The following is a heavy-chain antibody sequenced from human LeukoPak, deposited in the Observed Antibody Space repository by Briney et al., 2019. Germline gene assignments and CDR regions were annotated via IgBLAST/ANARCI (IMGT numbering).Heavy chain of an antibody. V-gene: IGHV3-53*01. J-gene: IGHJ4*02. Sequence: GGSLRLSCTVSGFIVSSNSMSWVRQAPGKGLEWVSFYSDNTHYSDSVKGRFTISRDNSKNTLYLQMNSLRAEDTAVYYCARRAGAYSHPYDYWGQGTLVTVSS. CDR1: GFIVSSNS. D-gene: IGHD4/OR15-4a*01. CDR2: YSDNT. CDR3: ARRAGAYSHPYDY.